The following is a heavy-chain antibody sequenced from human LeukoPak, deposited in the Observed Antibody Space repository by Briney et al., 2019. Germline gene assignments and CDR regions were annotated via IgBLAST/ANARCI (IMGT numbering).Heavy chain of an antibody. D-gene: IGHD5-12*01. J-gene: IGHJ4*02. V-gene: IGHV4-59*01. CDR1: GFTFSSYA. CDR3: AREDSGYDYSPFYY. Sequence: GSLRLSCAASGFTFSSYAMSWIRQPPGKGLEWIGYIYHTGSTSYNPSLKSRVIMSVDTSQNQFSLKVRSVTAADTAVYYCAREDSGYDYSPFYYWGQGILVTVSS. CDR2: IYHTGST.